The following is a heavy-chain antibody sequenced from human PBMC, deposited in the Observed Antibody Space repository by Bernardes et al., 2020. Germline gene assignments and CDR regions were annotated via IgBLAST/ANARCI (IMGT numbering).Heavy chain of an antibody. D-gene: IGHD4-17*01. J-gene: IGHJ6*04. CDR3: AGNYGDNTYYYGMDV. Sequence: SEPLSLTCTVCGGPISSYYWSWSRQRPGKGLEWMGYIYYSGSTNYNPSLKSRVTISVDTSKNQFSLKLSSVTAADTAVYYCAGNYGDNTYYYGMDVWGKGTTVTVSS. CDR2: IYYSGST. V-gene: IGHV4-59*01. CDR1: GGPISSYY.